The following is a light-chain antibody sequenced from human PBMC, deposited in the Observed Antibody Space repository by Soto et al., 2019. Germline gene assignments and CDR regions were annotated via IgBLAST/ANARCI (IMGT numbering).Light chain of an antibody. CDR2: GAS. J-gene: IGKJ5*01. CDR3: QQYGGSMT. V-gene: IGKV3-20*01. Sequence: EIVLTQSPGTLSLSPGETATLSCRASQSLSSSYLAWYQQRPDQAPRLLIYGASSRATGIPDRFSGSGSGTDFTLTISRLDPEDFAVYYCQQYGGSMTFGQGTRLEIE. CDR1: QSLSSSY.